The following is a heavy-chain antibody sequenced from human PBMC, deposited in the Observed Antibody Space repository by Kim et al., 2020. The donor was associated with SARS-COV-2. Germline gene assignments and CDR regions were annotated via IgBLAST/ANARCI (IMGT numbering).Heavy chain of an antibody. CDR3: AREAYRVVAADYYYYGMDV. CDR1: GGSFSGYY. D-gene: IGHD2-15*01. V-gene: IGHV4-34*01. CDR2: INHSGST. Sequence: SETLSLTCAVYGGSFSGYYWSWIRQPPGKGLEWIGEINHSGSTNYNPSLKSRVTISVDTSKNQFSLKLSSVTAADTAVYYCAREAYRVVAADYYYYGMDVWGQGTTVTVSS. J-gene: IGHJ6*02.